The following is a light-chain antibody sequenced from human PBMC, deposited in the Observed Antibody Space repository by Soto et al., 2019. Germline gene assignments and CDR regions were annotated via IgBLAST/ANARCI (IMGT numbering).Light chain of an antibody. J-gene: IGLJ1*01. CDR1: SSDVGGYNY. CDR2: DVS. Sequence: QSVLTQPASVSGSPGQSITISCTGTSSDVGGYNYVSWYQQHPGKAPKLMIYDVSNRPSGVSNRFSGSKSGNTASLTISGLQAEDEADYYCSSSTSSSTRVFAIGPKVTVL. V-gene: IGLV2-14*01. CDR3: SSSTSSSTRV.